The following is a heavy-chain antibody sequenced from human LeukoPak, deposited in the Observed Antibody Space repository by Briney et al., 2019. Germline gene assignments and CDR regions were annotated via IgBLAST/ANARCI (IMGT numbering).Heavy chain of an antibody. J-gene: IGHJ5*02. CDR3: ARTDPFGSGNP. V-gene: IGHV4-61*02. D-gene: IGHD3-10*01. CDR2: IYTSGST. CDR1: GGSISSGSYY. Sequence: SETLSLTCTVSGGSISSGSYYWSWIRQPAGKGLEWIGRIYTSGSTNYNPSLKSRVTISVDTSKNQFSLKLSSVTAVDTAVYYCARTDPFGSGNPWGQGTLVTVSS.